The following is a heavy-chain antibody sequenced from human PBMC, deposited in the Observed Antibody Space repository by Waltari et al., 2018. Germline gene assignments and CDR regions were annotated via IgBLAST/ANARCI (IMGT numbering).Heavy chain of an antibody. J-gene: IGHJ4*02. D-gene: IGHD4-17*01. CDR3: ARDPSFGDFEAYFDY. Sequence: EVQLAESGGGLVQPGGSLRLSCAVSGFSFGSYWMYGVRQRPGKGVVGVSQSNSDGSKIDYADSVKGRFTISRDNTKNTLYLEMNSLRAEDTAVYYCARDPSFGDFEAYFDYWGQGTLVTVSS. CDR2: SNSDGSKI. CDR1: GFSFGSYW. V-gene: IGHV3-74*01.